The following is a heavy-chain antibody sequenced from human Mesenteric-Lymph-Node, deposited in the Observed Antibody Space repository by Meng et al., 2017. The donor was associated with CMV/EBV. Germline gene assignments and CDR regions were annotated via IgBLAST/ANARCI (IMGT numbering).Heavy chain of an antibody. J-gene: IGHJ3*02. V-gene: IGHV4-61*01. D-gene: IGHD2-2*01. Sequence: SETLSLTCTVSGGSVRSGSHCWSWVRQSPGKGLEWIGHIYYSGTTDYNPSFKSRVTISIDTSNNRFSLKLTSVTAADTAVYFCAREHCSSTSCYAAFDIWGQGTMVTVSS. CDR2: IYYSGTT. CDR3: AREHCSSTSCYAAFDI. CDR1: GGSVRSGSHC.